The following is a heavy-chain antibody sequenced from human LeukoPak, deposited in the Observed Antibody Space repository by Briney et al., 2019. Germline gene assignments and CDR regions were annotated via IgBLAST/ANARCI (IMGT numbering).Heavy chain of an antibody. J-gene: IGHJ4*02. CDR3: ARNAPFDY. CDR1: GFTFSQSW. D-gene: IGHD2-2*01. CDR2: IKQDGGEK. V-gene: IGHV3-7*01. Sequence: PGGSLRLSCAASGFTFSQSWMSWVRQAPGKGLEGVAYIKQDGGEKYYVDSVKGRFTISRDNAQRSLYLQMNTLRAEDTAVSFCARNAPFDYWGQGTLVTVSS.